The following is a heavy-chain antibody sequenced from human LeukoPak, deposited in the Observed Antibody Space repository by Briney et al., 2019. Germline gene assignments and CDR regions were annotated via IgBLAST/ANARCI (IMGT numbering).Heavy chain of an antibody. Sequence: GGSLRLSCVASGFTFSGYSMNWVRQVPGKGLEWVSSISSSSTYIYYEGSVEGRFTISRDNAKKSLYLQMNSLRAEDTAVYYCARDPSQGQYDVWNGFYSFDRWGPGTLVTVSS. CDR1: GFTFSGYS. D-gene: IGHD3-3*01. J-gene: IGHJ4*02. CDR3: ARDPSQGQYDVWNGFYSFDR. CDR2: ISSSSTYI. V-gene: IGHV3-21*01.